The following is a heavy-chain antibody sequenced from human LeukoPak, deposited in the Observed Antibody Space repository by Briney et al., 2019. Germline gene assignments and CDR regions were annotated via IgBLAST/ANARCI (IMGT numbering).Heavy chain of an antibody. V-gene: IGHV1-69*05. CDR1: GGTFSSYA. Sequence: GSSVKVSCKASGGTFSSYAICWVRQAPGQGLEWMGRIIPIFGTAIYAQKFQGRVTITTDESTSTAYMELSSLRSEDTAVYYCGSGDVIRIDYWGQGTLVTVSS. CDR3: GSGDVIRIDY. CDR2: IIPIFGTA. D-gene: IGHD3-3*01. J-gene: IGHJ4*02.